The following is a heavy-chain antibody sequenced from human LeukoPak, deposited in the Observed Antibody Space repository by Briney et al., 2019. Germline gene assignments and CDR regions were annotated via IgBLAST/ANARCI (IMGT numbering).Heavy chain of an antibody. CDR2: IYTSGST. Sequence: SETLSLTCTVSGGSISSYYWSWIRQPAGKGLEWIGRIYTSGSTNYNPSLKSRVTMSVDTSKNQFSLKLSSVTAAYTAVYYCARGEGLGYCSSTSCSPDHDAFDIWGQGTMVTVSS. V-gene: IGHV4-4*07. D-gene: IGHD2-2*01. CDR3: ARGEGLGYCSSTSCSPDHDAFDI. J-gene: IGHJ3*02. CDR1: GGSISSYY.